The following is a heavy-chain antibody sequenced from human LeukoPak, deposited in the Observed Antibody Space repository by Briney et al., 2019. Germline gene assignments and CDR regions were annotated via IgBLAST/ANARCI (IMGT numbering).Heavy chain of an antibody. CDR2: INPNSGDT. V-gene: IGHV1-2*02. Sequence: ASVKVSCKASGYTFTGYYIHWVRQAPGQGLEWMGWINPNSGDTNYAQKFQGRVTMTRDTSISTAYMELSRLRSDDTAVYYCARGGYGGNVIRDYMDVWGKGTTVTVSS. CDR1: GYTFTGYY. J-gene: IGHJ6*03. D-gene: IGHD4-23*01. CDR3: ARGGYGGNVIRDYMDV.